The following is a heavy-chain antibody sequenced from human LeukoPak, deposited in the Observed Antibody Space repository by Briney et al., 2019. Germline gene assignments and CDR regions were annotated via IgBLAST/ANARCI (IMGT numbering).Heavy chain of an antibody. CDR3: ARVGTAMVISRVDY. CDR1: GGSFSGYY. D-gene: IGHD5-18*01. J-gene: IGHJ4*02. CDR2: IYYSGST. Sequence: PSGTLSLTCAVYGGSFSGYYWSWIRQPPGKGLEWIGSIYYSGSTYYNPSLKSRVTISVDTSKNQFSLKLSSVTAADTAVYYCARVGTAMVISRVDYWGQGTLVTVSS. V-gene: IGHV4-34*01.